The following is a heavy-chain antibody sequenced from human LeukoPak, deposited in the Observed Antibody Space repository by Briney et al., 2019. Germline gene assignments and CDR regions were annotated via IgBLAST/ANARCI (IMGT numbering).Heavy chain of an antibody. CDR3: ILVGVTKQPPDY. J-gene: IGHJ4*02. D-gene: IGHD1-26*01. CDR2: ISYDGSNK. Sequence: PGGSLRLSCAASGFTFSSYAMHWVRQAPGKGLEWVAVISYDGSNKYYADSVKGRFTISRDNSKNTLYLQMNSLRADDTAVYYCILVGVTKQPPDYWGQGTLVTVSS. V-gene: IGHV3-30-3*01. CDR1: GFTFSSYA.